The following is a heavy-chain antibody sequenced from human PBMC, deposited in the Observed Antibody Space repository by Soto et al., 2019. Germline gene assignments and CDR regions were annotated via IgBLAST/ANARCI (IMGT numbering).Heavy chain of an antibody. Sequence: SETLSLTCAVYGGSLSGYYWSWIRQPPGKGLEWIGEINHSGSTNYNPSLKSRVTISVDTSKNQFSLKPSSVTAADTAVYYCASRNCTNGVCYSGHNWFDPWGQGTLVTVS. CDR2: INHSGST. V-gene: IGHV4-34*01. CDR1: GGSLSGYY. J-gene: IGHJ5*02. CDR3: ASRNCTNGVCYSGHNWFDP. D-gene: IGHD2-8*01.